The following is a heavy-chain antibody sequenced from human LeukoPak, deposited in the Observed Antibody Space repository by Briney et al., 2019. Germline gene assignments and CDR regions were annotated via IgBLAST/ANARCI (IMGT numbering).Heavy chain of an antibody. D-gene: IGHD1-1*01. CDR2: ITTSGDNT. V-gene: IGHV3-23*01. CDR1: GFTFSSYT. CDR3: ARDTGTAPGSHAFDI. Sequence: GGSLRLSCAASGFTFSSYTMTWVRQAPGKGLQWVSSITTSGDNTYYADSVKGRFTMSRDNSKNTLDLQMNSLRDDDTAVYYCARDTGTAPGSHAFDIWGQGTMVTVSS. J-gene: IGHJ3*02.